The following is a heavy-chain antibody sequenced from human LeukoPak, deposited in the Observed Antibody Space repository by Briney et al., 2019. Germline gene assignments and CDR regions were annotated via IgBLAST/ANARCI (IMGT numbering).Heavy chain of an antibody. CDR2: IYYSGST. Sequence: SETLSLTCTVSGGSISSYYWSWIRQPPGKGLEWIGYIYYSGSTSYNPSLKSRVTISVDTSKNQFSLKLNSVTAADTAVYYCARRSNPGDYRWFDPWGQGTLVSVSS. CDR3: ARRSNPGDYRWFDP. J-gene: IGHJ5*02. D-gene: IGHD4-17*01. CDR1: GGSISSYY. V-gene: IGHV4-59*12.